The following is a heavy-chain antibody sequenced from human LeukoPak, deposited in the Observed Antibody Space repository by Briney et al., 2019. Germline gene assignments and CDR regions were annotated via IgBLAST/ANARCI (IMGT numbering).Heavy chain of an antibody. D-gene: IGHD3-10*01. CDR1: GFTFSSYA. J-gene: IGHJ4*02. CDR2: ISSSSSYI. V-gene: IGHV3-21*01. Sequence: TGGSLRLSCAASGFTFSSYAMSWVRQAPGKGLEWVSSISSSSSYIYYADSVKGRFTISRDNAKNSLYLQMNSLRAEDTAVYYCAKEHVGFGELGSNWGQGTLVTVSS. CDR3: AKEHVGFGELGSN.